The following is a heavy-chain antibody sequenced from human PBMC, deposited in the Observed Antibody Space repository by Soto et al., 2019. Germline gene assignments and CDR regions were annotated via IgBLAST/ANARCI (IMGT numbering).Heavy chain of an antibody. V-gene: IGHV4-39*01. CDR1: GGSTSSSTYS. CDR2: IYNSGV. Sequence: SETLSLTCTVSGGSTSSSTYSWGWIRQPPGKGLEWIGSIYNSGVDYNPSLKSRVTISVDTSKTQFSLRLTSVTAADTALYYCARHPTGLQNWIDSWGQG. D-gene: IGHD3-16*01. J-gene: IGHJ5*01. CDR3: ARHPTGLQNWIDS.